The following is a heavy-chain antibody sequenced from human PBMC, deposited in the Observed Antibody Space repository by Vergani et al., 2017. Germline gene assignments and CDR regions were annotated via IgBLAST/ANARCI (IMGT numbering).Heavy chain of an antibody. CDR2: IYYSGST. Sequence: QVQLQESGPGLVKPSQTLSLTCTVSGGSISSGGYYWSWIRQHPGKGLEWIGYIYYSGSTNYNPSLKSRVTISVDTSKNQFSLKLSSVTAADTAVYYCAQSFSHGSGRVVWLSDYYYYAMDVWGQGTAVTVSS. CDR3: AQSFSHGSGRVVWLSDYYYYAMDV. J-gene: IGHJ6*02. CDR1: GGSISSGGYY. V-gene: IGHV4-61*08. D-gene: IGHD3-10*01.